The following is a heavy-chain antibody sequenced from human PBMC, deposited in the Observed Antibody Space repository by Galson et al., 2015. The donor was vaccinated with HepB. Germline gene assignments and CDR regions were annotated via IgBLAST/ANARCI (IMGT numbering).Heavy chain of an antibody. Sequence: SLRLSCAASGFTFSSYWMHWVRQAPGKGLVRVSRIHSDGSGGGTYYSDNVKSRFTISRANYKNMLFMHMNSLRADDTALYYCAKGGSVVIRAAKAKRDAVDIWGQGTMVTVSS. CDR1: GFTFSSYW. CDR2: IHSDGSGGGT. D-gene: IGHD2-2*01. J-gene: IGHJ3*02. V-gene: IGHV3-74*01. CDR3: AKGGSVVIRAAKAKRDAVDI.